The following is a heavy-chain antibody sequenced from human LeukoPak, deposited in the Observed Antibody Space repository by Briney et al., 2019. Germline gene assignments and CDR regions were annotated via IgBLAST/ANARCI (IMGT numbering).Heavy chain of an antibody. J-gene: IGHJ4*02. CDR1: GGSISSGSYY. CDR3: ARCATFGGVINYFDY. D-gene: IGHD3-16*02. V-gene: IGHV4-61*02. Sequence: PSQTLSLTCTVSGGSISSGSYYWSWIRQPAGKGREWIGRIYTSGSTNYNPSLKSRVTISVDTSKNQFSLKLSSVTAADTAVYYCARCATFGGVINYFDYWGQGTLVTVSS. CDR2: IYTSGST.